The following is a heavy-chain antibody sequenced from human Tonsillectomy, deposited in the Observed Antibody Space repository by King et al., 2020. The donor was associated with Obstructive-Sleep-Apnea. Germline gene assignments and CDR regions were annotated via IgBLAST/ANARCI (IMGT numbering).Heavy chain of an antibody. Sequence: QLVQSGGGLVQPGGSLRLSCAASGFTFSSNNMNWVRQAPGKGLEWVSYISSSSSSIHYADSVKGRFTISRDNARNSLYLQMNSLRAEDTAVYYCVRDRSSTYWGHGTLVTVSS. V-gene: IGHV3-48*04. J-gene: IGHJ4*01. CDR3: VRDRSSTY. D-gene: IGHD2/OR15-2a*01. CDR1: GFTFSSNN. CDR2: ISSSSSSI.